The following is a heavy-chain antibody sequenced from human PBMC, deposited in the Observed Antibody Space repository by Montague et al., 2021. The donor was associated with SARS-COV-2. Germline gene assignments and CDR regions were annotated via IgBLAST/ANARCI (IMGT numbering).Heavy chain of an antibody. V-gene: IGHV4-61*02. CDR1: GGAINSGDFY. Sequence: TLSLTCTVSGGAINSGDFYWSWLRQPAGKGLEWIGRIYVTGSTRYSPSLESRVTMSIDTAKGQFSLKLSSVTAADTGVYYCVGDAYNPLDGNWGQGTLVPVSS. D-gene: IGHD2-21*01. J-gene: IGHJ4*02. CDR2: IYVTGST. CDR3: VGDAYNPLDGN.